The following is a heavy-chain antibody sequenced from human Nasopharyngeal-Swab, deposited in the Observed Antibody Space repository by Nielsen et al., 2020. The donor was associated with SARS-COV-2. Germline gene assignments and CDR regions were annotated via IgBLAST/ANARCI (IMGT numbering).Heavy chain of an antibody. CDR3: ARIAVAALNDGYFDL. J-gene: IGHJ2*01. Sequence: SETLSLTCTVSGGSISSYYWGWIRQPPGKGLEWIGYIYYSGSTNYNPSLKSRVTISVDTSKNQFSLKLSSVTAADTAVYYCARIAVAALNDGYFDLWGRGTLVTVSS. CDR1: GGSISSYY. D-gene: IGHD6-19*01. V-gene: IGHV4-59*01. CDR2: IYYSGST.